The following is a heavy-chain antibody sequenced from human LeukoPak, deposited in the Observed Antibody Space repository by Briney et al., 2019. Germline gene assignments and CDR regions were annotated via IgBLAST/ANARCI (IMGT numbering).Heavy chain of an antibody. CDR1: GGSISSSNW. J-gene: IGHJ4*02. V-gene: IGHV4-4*02. CDR2: IYHSGST. Sequence: SETLSLTCAVSGGSISSSNWWSWVRQPPGKGLEWIGEIYHSGSTNFNPSLKTRVTISVDKSKKHFSLKMTSVTAADTAMYYCARASHDYGDYSHFDYWGQGTLVTVSS. CDR3: ARASHDYGDYSHFDY. D-gene: IGHD4-17*01.